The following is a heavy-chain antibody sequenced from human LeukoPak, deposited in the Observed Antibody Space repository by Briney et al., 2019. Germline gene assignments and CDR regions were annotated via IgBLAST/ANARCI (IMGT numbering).Heavy chain of an antibody. CDR2: ISWNSGSI. D-gene: IGHD5-24*01. Sequence: GGSLRLSCAASGFTFDDYAMHWVRQAPGKGLEWVSGISWNSGSIGYADSVKGRFTISRDNAKNSLYLEMNSLRAEDMALYYCAKGDGYKPEDAFDIWGQGTMVTVSS. J-gene: IGHJ3*02. CDR1: GFTFDDYA. CDR3: AKGDGYKPEDAFDI. V-gene: IGHV3-9*03.